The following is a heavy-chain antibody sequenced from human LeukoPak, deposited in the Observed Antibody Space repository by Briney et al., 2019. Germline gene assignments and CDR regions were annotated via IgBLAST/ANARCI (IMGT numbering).Heavy chain of an antibody. V-gene: IGHV4-34*01. CDR2: IYYSGST. CDR3: AQYSSGILDYFDY. CDR1: GVSFSGYY. Sequence: SETLSLTCAVYGVSFSGYYWSWIPQPPGKGLEWIGTIYYSGSTYYNPSLKSRVTISVDTSKNQFSLKLSSVTAADTAVYYCAQYSSGILDYFDYWGQGTLVTVSS. D-gene: IGHD6-19*01. J-gene: IGHJ4*02.